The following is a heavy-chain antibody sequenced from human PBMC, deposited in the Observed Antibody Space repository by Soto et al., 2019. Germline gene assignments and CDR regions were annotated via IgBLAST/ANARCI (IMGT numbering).Heavy chain of an antibody. Sequence: EVQLVESGGGLVQPGGSLRLSCAASGFSFSSYWIHWVRQAPGKGLVWVSRIKTDGSSTDYADSVKGRFTISRDNAKNTLYLQMNSLSVEDTAVYYCAKSEGNTYGLFHWGQGTLVTVSS. CDR2: IKTDGSST. V-gene: IGHV3-74*01. J-gene: IGHJ4*02. CDR1: GFSFSSYW. CDR3: AKSEGNTYGLFH. D-gene: IGHD5-18*01.